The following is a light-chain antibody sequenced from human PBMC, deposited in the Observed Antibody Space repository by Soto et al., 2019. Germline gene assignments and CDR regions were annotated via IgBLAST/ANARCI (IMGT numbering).Light chain of an antibody. V-gene: IGKV1-5*01. CDR1: ESMSNC. Sequence: IQMTQSPSTLSSSVGDRVTITCRASESMSNCLAWYQQKPGKAPKLLISGASSLQSGVPSRFSGSASGTEFTLTISSLQPDDIATYYCQQCHRYLTFGQGTKA. CDR2: GAS. CDR3: QQCHRYLT. J-gene: IGKJ1*01.